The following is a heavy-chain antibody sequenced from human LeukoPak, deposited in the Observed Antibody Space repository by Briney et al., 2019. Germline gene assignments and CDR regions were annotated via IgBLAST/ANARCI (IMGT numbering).Heavy chain of an antibody. J-gene: IGHJ4*02. CDR3: ARGGYYDSSGYFPFDY. CDR1: GVSISSYY. D-gene: IGHD3-22*01. CDR2: IFYSGST. Sequence: PSETLSLTCTVSGVSISSYYWSWIRQPPGKGLEWIGYIFYSGSTNYSPSLKSRVTLSVDTSKNQFSVRLTSVTAADTAVYYCARGGYYDSSGYFPFDYWGQGTLVTVSS. V-gene: IGHV4-59*01.